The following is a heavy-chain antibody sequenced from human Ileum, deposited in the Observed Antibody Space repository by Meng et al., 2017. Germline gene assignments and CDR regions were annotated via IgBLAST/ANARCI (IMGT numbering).Heavy chain of an antibody. D-gene: IGHD3-10*01. CDR3: ARGVVSGSHYNTY. CDR1: GGSISSSIW. Sequence: QVQLQESGPGLVKPSGNLSLTCAVSGGSISSSIWWSWVRQPPEKGREWIGEMHHSGTTNYSPSLKSRLTISVDKSKNQFSLKLQSVTAADTAVYFCARGVVSGSHYNTYWGQGILVTVSS. CDR2: MHHSGTT. J-gene: IGHJ4*02. V-gene: IGHV4-4*02.